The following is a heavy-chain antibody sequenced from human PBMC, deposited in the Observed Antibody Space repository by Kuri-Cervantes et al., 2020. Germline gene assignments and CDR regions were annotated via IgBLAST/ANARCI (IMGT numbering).Heavy chain of an antibody. CDR3: ARDRRWEPLLGYFQH. Sequence: GESLKISCAASGFTFSSYAMHWVRQAPGKGLEWVAVISYDGSNKYYADSVKGRFTISRDNSKNTLYLQMNSLRAEDTAVYYCARDRRWEPLLGYFQHWGQGTLVTVSS. D-gene: IGHD1-26*01. V-gene: IGHV3-30-3*01. CDR2: ISYDGSNK. CDR1: GFTFSSYA. J-gene: IGHJ1*01.